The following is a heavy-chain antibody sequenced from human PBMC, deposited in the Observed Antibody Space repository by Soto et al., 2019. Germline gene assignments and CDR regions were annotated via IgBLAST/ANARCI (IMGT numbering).Heavy chain of an antibody. CDR2: INADGNNT. CDR1: GRTCTSYG. D-gene: IGHD2-15*01. J-gene: IGHJ5*02. Sequence: GGSLRLSFAASGRTCTSYGRHWVRDAPGKGLVWVSRINADGNNTNCADSVKGRFTISRDNAKGTLFLQMNSLRDEDTAVYYCAREFCSGGNCYTHHFDPWAQATPLTTSS. CDR3: AREFCSGGNCYTHHFDP. V-gene: IGHV3-74*01.